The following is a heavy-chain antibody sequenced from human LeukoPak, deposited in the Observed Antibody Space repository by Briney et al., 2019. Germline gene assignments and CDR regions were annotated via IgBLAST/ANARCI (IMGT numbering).Heavy chain of an antibody. D-gene: IGHD2-2*01. CDR1: GGSISSYY. CDR2: IYYSGST. J-gene: IGHJ4*02. Sequence: SETLSLTCTVSGGSISSYYWSWIRQPPGKGLEWIGYIYYSGSTNYNPSLKSRVPISVDTSKNQFSLKLSSGTAADTAVYYCARGVVPAATRIDDWGQASLVTVSS. V-gene: IGHV4-59*08. CDR3: ARGVVPAATRIDD.